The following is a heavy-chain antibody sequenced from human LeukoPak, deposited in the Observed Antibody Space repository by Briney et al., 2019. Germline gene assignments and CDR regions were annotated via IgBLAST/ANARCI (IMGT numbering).Heavy chain of an antibody. Sequence: SETLSLTCTVSGGSISSGGYYWSWIRQHPGKGLEWIGYIYYSGSTNYNPSLKSRVTISVDTSKNQFSLNLSSVTAADTAVYYCARDTSSWPTLEYWGQGTLVTVSS. CDR1: GGSISSGGYY. J-gene: IGHJ4*02. V-gene: IGHV4-61*08. D-gene: IGHD6-13*01. CDR2: IYYSGST. CDR3: ARDTSSWPTLEY.